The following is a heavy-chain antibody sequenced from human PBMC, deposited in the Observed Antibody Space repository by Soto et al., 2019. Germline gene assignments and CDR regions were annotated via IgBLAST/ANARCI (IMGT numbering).Heavy chain of an antibody. CDR3: ARGSQGSGYYYNAFDI. D-gene: IGHD3-22*01. CDR2: IYDSGST. CDR1: GGSFSSGDYY. Sequence: SETLSLTCTVSGGSFSSGDYYWSWIRQPPGKGLEWIGYIYDSGSTDYSPSLKSRVTISLDTSKNQFSLKLSSVTAADTAVYYCARGSQGSGYYYNAFDIWGQGTMVTV. J-gene: IGHJ3*02. V-gene: IGHV4-30-4*01.